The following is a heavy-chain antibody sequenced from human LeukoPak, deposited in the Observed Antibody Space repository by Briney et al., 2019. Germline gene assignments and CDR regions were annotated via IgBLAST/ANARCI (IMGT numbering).Heavy chain of an antibody. V-gene: IGHV3-21*01. Sequence: PGRSLRLSCAASGFNFDDYAMHWVRQAPGKGLEWVSSISSDSSYIYYADAVHGRFTVSRDNAKYSLYLQMNSLRAEDTAVYYCVRGSYGAYDYWGQGSLVTVSS. CDR2: ISSDSSYI. CDR1: GFNFDDYA. D-gene: IGHD4-17*01. CDR3: VRGSYGAYDY. J-gene: IGHJ4*02.